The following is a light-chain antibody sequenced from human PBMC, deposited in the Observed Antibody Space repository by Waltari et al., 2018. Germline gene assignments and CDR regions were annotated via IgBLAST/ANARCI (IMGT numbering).Light chain of an antibody. J-gene: IGKJ4*01. CDR3: QQLNSYPNT. CDR2: AAS. Sequence: DIQLTQSPSFLSASVRDRVTITCRASQGISSYLAWYQQKPGKAPKLLIYAASTLQSGVPSRFSGSGSGTEFTLTISSLQPEDFATYYCQQLNSYPNTFGGGTKVEIK. V-gene: IGKV1-9*01. CDR1: QGISSY.